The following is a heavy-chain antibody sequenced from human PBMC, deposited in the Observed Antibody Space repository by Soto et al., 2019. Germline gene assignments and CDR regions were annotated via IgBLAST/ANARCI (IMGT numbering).Heavy chain of an antibody. CDR3: ASIPSRGSAWPPDY. V-gene: IGHV4-59*02. J-gene: IGHJ4*02. CDR1: GVSVSSIF. Sequence: SETLSLTCSVSGVSVSSIFWSWIRQPPGKGLEWIGYISNIGTTNYSPSLKSRFTISVDPSKNQFSLNLSSVTAADTAVYYCASIPSRGSAWPPDYWGQGIQVTVSS. CDR2: ISNIGTT. D-gene: IGHD6-19*01.